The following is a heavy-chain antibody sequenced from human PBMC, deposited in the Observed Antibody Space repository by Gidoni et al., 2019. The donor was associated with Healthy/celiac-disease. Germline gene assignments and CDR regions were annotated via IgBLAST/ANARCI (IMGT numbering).Heavy chain of an antibody. V-gene: IGHV3-48*03. Sequence: VKLVESVAGLVQPGGSLRLSCAASGFTFSSYEMNWLRQAPGKGLDGVSYISSSGSTIYYADSVKGRCTISRDNAKNSLYLQMNSLRAEDTAVYYCAGSDITIFGVVKDVWGQGTTVTVSS. CDR1: GFTFSSYE. D-gene: IGHD3-3*01. CDR3: AGSDITIFGVVKDV. CDR2: ISSSGSTI. J-gene: IGHJ6*02.